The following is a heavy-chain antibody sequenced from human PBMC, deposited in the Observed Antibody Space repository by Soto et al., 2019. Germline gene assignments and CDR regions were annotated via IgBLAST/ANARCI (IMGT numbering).Heavy chain of an antibody. D-gene: IGHD3-10*01. Sequence: ASVKVSCKASGYTFTSYGISWVRQAPGQGREWMGWISAYNGNTNYAQKLQGRVTMTTDTSTSTAYMELRSLRSDDTAVYYCASHITMVRGVIYYYYGMDVWGQGTTVTVSS. CDR3: ASHITMVRGVIYYYYGMDV. CDR1: GYTFTSYG. CDR2: ISAYNGNT. J-gene: IGHJ6*02. V-gene: IGHV1-18*01.